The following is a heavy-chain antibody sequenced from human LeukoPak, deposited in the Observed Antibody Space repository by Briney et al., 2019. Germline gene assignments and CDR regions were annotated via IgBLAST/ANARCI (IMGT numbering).Heavy chain of an antibody. CDR1: GGSISSNSYY. Sequence: SETLSLTCAVSGGSISSNSYYWGWIRQPPGKGLEWIGSIFYSGSTYYNPSLKSRVTISVDTSKNQFSLKLSSVTAADTAVYYCARTRYYYNSRSYGAPYYFDCWGQGTLVTASS. CDR2: IFYSGST. CDR3: ARTRYYYNSRSYGAPYYFDC. D-gene: IGHD3-10*01. J-gene: IGHJ4*02. V-gene: IGHV4-39*01.